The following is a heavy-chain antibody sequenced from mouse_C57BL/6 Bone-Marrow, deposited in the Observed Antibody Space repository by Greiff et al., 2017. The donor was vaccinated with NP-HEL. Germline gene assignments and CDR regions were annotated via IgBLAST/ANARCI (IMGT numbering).Heavy chain of an antibody. CDR2: ISDGGSYT. V-gene: IGHV5-4*01. CDR1: GFTFSSYA. J-gene: IGHJ3*01. Sequence: EVQLVESGGGLVKPGGSLKLSCAASGFTFSSYAMSWVRKTPEKRLEWVATISDGGSYTYYPDNVKGRFTISRDNAKNNLYLQMSHLKSEDTAMYYCASPRRLGRFAYWGQGTLVTVSA. CDR3: ASPRRLGRFAY. D-gene: IGHD4-1*01.